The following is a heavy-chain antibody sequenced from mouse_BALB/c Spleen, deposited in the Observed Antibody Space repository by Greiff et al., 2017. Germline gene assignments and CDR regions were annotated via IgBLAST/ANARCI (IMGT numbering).Heavy chain of an antibody. Sequence: EVKLMESGGGLVKPGGSLKLSCAASGFTFSSYTMSWVRQTPEKRLEWVATISSGGSYTYYPDSVKGRFTISRDNAKNTLYLQMSSLKSEDTAMYYCTRDVNYGSSYYFDYWGQGTTLTVSS. V-gene: IGHV5-6-4*01. CDR2: ISSGGSYT. CDR1: GFTFSSYT. J-gene: IGHJ2*01. CDR3: TRDVNYGSSYYFDY. D-gene: IGHD1-1*01.